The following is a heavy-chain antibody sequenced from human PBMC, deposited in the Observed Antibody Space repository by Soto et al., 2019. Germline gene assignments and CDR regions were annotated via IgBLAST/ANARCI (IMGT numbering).Heavy chain of an antibody. CDR2: INHSRST. V-gene: IGHV4-34*01. CDR3: ARDKITGLFDY. J-gene: IGHJ4*02. D-gene: IGHD2-8*02. CDR1: GGSFSGYY. Sequence: SETLSLTCAVYGGSFSGYYWTWIRQPPGTGLEWIGEINHSRSTNYNPSLKSRVTISVDTSKNQFSLKLTSVTAADTAVYYCARDKITGLFDYWGQGTLVTLSS.